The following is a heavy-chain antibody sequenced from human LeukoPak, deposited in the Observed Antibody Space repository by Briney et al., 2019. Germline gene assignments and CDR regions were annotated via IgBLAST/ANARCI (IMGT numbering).Heavy chain of an antibody. Sequence: AGGSLRLSCGASGFTFSNYWMTWVRQAPGKGGEGGANIKQVGSEKYYVDSVRAPFTISRDNAKNSLYLQVISLRAEDTAVYYCARDISSWYRTEGRFDPWGQGTLVTVSS. J-gene: IGHJ5*02. CDR2: IKQVGSEK. D-gene: IGHD6-13*01. CDR1: GFTFSNYW. CDR3: ARDISSWYRTEGRFDP. V-gene: IGHV3-7*01.